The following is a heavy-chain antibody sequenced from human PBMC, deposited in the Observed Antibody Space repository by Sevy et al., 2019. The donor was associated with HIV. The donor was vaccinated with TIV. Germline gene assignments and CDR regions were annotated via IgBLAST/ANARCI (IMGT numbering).Heavy chain of an antibody. J-gene: IGHJ4*02. CDR2: IYYSGST. Sequence: SETLSLTCTVSGGSISSYYWSWIRQPPGKGLEWIGCIYYSGSTNYNPSLKSRVTISVDTSKNQFSLKLSSVTAADTAVYYCARANYAKGFDYWGQGTLVTVSS. D-gene: IGHD2-2*01. V-gene: IGHV4-59*01. CDR3: ARANYAKGFDY. CDR1: GGSISSYY.